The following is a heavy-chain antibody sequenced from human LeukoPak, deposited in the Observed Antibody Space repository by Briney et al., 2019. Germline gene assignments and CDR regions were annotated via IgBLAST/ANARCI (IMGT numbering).Heavy chain of an antibody. D-gene: IGHD3-22*01. J-gene: IGHJ3*02. CDR3: ARGGRGSAAVVAPRSFDI. Sequence: GGSLRLSCVVSGFAVRRNYVSWVRQAPGQGLEWVSIIYAGTSTYYADSVRGRFTTSRDDSKNTVYLQMDSLRADDSAVYYCARGGRGSAAVVAPRSFDIWGQGTMVTVSS. CDR1: GFAVRRNY. V-gene: IGHV3-53*01. CDR2: IYAGTST.